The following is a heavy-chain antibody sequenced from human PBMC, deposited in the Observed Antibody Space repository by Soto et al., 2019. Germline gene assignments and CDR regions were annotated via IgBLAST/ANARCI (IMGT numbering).Heavy chain of an antibody. V-gene: IGHV4-30-2*01. CDR3: ARGHVVAIDY. CDR1: GGSISSGGYS. J-gene: IGHJ4*02. D-gene: IGHD2-21*01. Sequence: QLQLQESGSGLVKPSQTLSLTCAVSGGSISSGGYSWSWIRQPPGKGLEWIGYIYHSGSTYYNPSLKSPVTRSVARSKNPFSPKLSSVPAADTAVYYCARGHVVAIDYWGPGTLVTVSS. CDR2: IYHSGST.